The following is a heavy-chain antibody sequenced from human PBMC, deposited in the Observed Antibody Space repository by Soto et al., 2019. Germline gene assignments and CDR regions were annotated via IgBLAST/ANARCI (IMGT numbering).Heavy chain of an antibody. Sequence: QVQLVQSGAEEKKPGASVKVSFKASGYTFTSYAMHWVRQAPGQRLEWIGWINAGNGNTKYSQKFQGRVTITRDTSASTAYMELSSLRSEDTAVYYCARSIVVVTALDYWGQGTLVTVSS. CDR1: GYTFTSYA. V-gene: IGHV1-3*05. J-gene: IGHJ4*02. CDR2: INAGNGNT. CDR3: ARSIVVVTALDY. D-gene: IGHD2-21*02.